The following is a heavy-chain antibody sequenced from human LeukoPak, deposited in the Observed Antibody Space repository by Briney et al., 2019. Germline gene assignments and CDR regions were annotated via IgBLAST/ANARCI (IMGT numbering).Heavy chain of an antibody. V-gene: IGHV1-69*13. Sequence: ASVKVSCKASGGTFSSYAISWVRQAPGQGLEWMGGIIPIFGTADYAQKFQGRVTITADESTSTAYMELSSLRSEDTAVYYCARVPLGRFLLHYYGMDVWGQGTTVTVSS. CDR2: IIPIFGTA. CDR1: GGTFSSYA. D-gene: IGHD3-3*01. J-gene: IGHJ6*02. CDR3: ARVPLGRFLLHYYGMDV.